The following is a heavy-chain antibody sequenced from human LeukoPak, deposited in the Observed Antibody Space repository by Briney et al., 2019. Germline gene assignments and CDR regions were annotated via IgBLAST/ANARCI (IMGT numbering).Heavy chain of an antibody. J-gene: IGHJ4*02. CDR2: ISSSGSSV. CDR3: TTDHVGATVEFDS. D-gene: IGHD1-26*01. Sequence: GGSLRLSCAASGFTFSSYEMNWVRQAPGEGLEWISFISSSGSSVKYADSVKGRFTISRDNAKNSMYLQMDSLRAEDTAIYYCTTDHVGATVEFDSWGLGTLVTVSS. CDR1: GFTFSSYE. V-gene: IGHV3-48*03.